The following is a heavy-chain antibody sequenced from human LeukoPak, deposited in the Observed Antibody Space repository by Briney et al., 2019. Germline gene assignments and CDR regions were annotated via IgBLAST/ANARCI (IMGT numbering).Heavy chain of an antibody. CDR2: ISGSGGST. J-gene: IGHJ6*02. CDR3: AKDGGLLQGAYGMDV. V-gene: IGHV3-23*01. D-gene: IGHD1-26*01. CDR1: GFSFNNYA. Sequence: PSGGSLRLSCAASGFSFNNYAMSWVRQAPGKGLEWVSTISGSGGSTYYADSVKGRFTISRDNSKNTLYLQMNSLRAEDTAVYYCAKDGGLLQGAYGMDVWGQGTTVTVSS.